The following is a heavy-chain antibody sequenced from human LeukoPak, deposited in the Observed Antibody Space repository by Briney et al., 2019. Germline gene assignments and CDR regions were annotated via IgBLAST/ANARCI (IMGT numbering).Heavy chain of an antibody. Sequence: GASVKVSCKASGYIFTGYYMYWVRQAPGQGLEWMGWINPNAGVTNYAQKFQGRVTVSRDTSINTAYMELSRLRSDDTAIYYCARAGDITAAPRDAFDIWGQGTMVTVFS. CDR3: ARAGDITAAPRDAFDI. D-gene: IGHD6-13*01. CDR1: GYIFTGYY. V-gene: IGHV1-2*02. CDR2: INPNAGVT. J-gene: IGHJ3*02.